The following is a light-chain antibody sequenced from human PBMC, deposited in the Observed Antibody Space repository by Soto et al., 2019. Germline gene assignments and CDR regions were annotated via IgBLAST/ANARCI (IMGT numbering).Light chain of an antibody. CDR1: SSNIGSNY. V-gene: IGLV1-47*01. CDR3: AAWDDSLSAWV. J-gene: IGLJ3*02. Sequence: QSVLTQPPSTSGTPGQRVTISCSGSSSNIGSNYVYWYQQLPGTAPKLLIYKNNARPSGVPDRFSGSKSGTSASLAISGPRSEDEADYYCAAWDDSLSAWVFGGGTKVTVL. CDR2: KNN.